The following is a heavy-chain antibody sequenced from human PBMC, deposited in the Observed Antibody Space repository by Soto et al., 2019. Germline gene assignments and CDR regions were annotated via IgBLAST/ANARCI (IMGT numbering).Heavy chain of an antibody. D-gene: IGHD5-18*01. J-gene: IGHJ5*02. Sequence: QVQLQESGPGLVKPSQTLSLTCTVSGGSISSGDYYWSWIRLPPGKGLEWIGYIYYSGSTYYNPSLMRRVTISVDTSKNQFSLKLSSVTAADTAVYYCARGRRIQLWLGWFDPWGQGALVTVSS. CDR1: GGSISSGDYY. CDR2: IYYSGST. CDR3: ARGRRIQLWLGWFDP. V-gene: IGHV4-30-4*01.